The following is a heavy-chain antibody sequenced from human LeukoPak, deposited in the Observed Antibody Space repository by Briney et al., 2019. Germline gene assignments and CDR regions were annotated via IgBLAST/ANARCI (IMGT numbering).Heavy chain of an antibody. J-gene: IGHJ4*02. CDR1: GGSFSGYY. D-gene: IGHD6-13*01. Sequence: SETLSLTCAVYGGSFSGYYWSWIRQPPGKELEWIGEINHSGSTNYNPSLKSRVTISVDTSKNQFSLKLSSVTAADTAVYYCARGDLEDHYLDHSSSWPHSFDYWGQGTLVTVSS. CDR2: INHSGST. CDR3: ARGDLEDHYLDHSSSWPHSFDY. V-gene: IGHV4-34*01.